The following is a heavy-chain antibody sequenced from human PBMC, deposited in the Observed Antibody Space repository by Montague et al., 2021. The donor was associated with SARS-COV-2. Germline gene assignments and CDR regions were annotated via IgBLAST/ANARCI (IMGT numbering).Heavy chain of an antibody. CDR2: IYYSGST. Sequence: SETLSLTCTVSGGSISSSSYFWGWIRQPPGKGLEWIGSIYYSGSTYYNPSLKSRVTISVGTFKNQFSLKLSSVTAADTAVYYCARAFIAAAGTTSFDYWGQGTLVTVSS. V-gene: IGHV4-39*01. D-gene: IGHD6-13*01. J-gene: IGHJ4*02. CDR3: ARAFIAAAGTTSFDY. CDR1: GGSISSSSYF.